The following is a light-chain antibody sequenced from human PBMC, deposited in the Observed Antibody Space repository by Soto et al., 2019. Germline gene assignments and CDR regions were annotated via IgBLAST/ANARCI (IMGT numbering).Light chain of an antibody. V-gene: IGKV1-5*03. CDR2: KAS. CDR3: QQYNSYVWT. J-gene: IGKJ1*01. CDR1: QTINSW. Sequence: DIQMTQSPSTLSGSVGDRVTITCRASQTINSWLAWYQQKPGKAPKVLIYKASSLESGVPSRFSGSASGTEFTLTISSLQPDDFATYYCQQYNSYVWTFGQGTKVDIK.